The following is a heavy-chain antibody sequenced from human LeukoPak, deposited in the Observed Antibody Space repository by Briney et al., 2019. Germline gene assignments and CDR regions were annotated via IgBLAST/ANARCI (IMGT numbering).Heavy chain of an antibody. CDR1: GFTFSNYG. J-gene: IGHJ4*02. D-gene: IGHD3-10*01. CDR3: ARDRGGAAHLDY. Sequence: PGGSLRLSCAASGFTFSNYGMHWVRQAPGKGLEWVAVIWFDGTNKYYADSVRGRFTISRDNSENTLYPQMSSLRAEDTAVYYCARDRGGAAHLDYWGQGTLVTVSS. V-gene: IGHV3-33*08. CDR2: IWFDGTNK.